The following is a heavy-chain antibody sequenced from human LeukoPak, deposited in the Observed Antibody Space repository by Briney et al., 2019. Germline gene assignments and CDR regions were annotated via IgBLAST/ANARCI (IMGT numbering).Heavy chain of an antibody. CDR2: IYYSGST. D-gene: IGHD3-10*01. CDR3: ARRAYGSGSFNRYHFDY. J-gene: IGHJ4*02. V-gene: IGHV4-59*08. CDR1: GGFISNYY. Sequence: SETLSLTCTVSGGFISNYYWSWIRQPPGKGLEWIGYIYYSGSTNYNPSLKSRVTISVDTSSNQFSLKLNSVTAADTAVYYCARRAYGSGSFNRYHFDYWGQGTLVAVSS.